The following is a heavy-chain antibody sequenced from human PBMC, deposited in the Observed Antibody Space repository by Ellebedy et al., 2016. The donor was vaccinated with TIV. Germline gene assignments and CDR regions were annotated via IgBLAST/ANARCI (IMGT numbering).Heavy chain of an antibody. CDR3: ARGRRYNWNYFARTPGTNYYYYGMDV. Sequence: ASVKVSCKASGGTFSSYAISWVRQAPGQGLEWMGGIIPILGIANYAQKFQGRVTMTRDTSTSTVYMELSSLRSEDTAVYYCARGRRYNWNYFARTPGTNYYYYGMDVWGQGTTVTVSS. V-gene: IGHV1-69*10. CDR1: GGTFSSYA. D-gene: IGHD1-7*01. CDR2: IIPILGIA. J-gene: IGHJ6*02.